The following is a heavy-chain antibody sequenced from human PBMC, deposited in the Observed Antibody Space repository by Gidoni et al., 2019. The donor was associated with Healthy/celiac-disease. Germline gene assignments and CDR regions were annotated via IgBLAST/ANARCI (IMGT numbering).Heavy chain of an antibody. D-gene: IGHD5-18*01. J-gene: IGHJ6*03. V-gene: IGHV3-43*01. CDR1: GFTVADYT. Sequence: EVQLVESGGVVVQPGGSLRLSCAASGFTVADYTMHWVRQAPGKGLEWVSLISWDGGSTYYADSVKGRFTISRDNSKNSLYLQMNSLRTEDTALYYCAKGRGYRVYYYYMDVWGKGTTVTVSS. CDR3: AKGRGYRVYYYYMDV. CDR2: ISWDGGST.